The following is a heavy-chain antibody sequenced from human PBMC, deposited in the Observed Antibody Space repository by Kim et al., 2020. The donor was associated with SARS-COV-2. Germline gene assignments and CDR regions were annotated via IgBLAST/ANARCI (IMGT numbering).Heavy chain of an antibody. J-gene: IGHJ4*02. V-gene: IGHV3-11*01. Sequence: TIYYADCVKGRFTSSRDNSKNSLYLQMNSLRAEDTAVYYCAREQLRCCDYWGQGTLVTVAS. CDR3: AREQLRCCDY. CDR2: TI. D-gene: IGHD5-12*01.